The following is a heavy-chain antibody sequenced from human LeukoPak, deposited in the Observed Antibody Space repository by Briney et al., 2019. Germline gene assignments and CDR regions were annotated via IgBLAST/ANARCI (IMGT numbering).Heavy chain of an antibody. J-gene: IGHJ4*02. CDR3: ARGRAAAGIPFDY. D-gene: IGHD6-13*01. V-gene: IGHV4-61*02. CDR1: GGSISSGSYY. CDR2: IYTSGST. Sequence: PSQTLSLTCTVSGGSISSGSYYWSWIRQPAGKGLEWIGRIYTSGSTNYSPSLKSRVTISVDTSKNQFSLKLSSVTAADTAVYYCARGRAAAGIPFDYWGQGTLVTVSS.